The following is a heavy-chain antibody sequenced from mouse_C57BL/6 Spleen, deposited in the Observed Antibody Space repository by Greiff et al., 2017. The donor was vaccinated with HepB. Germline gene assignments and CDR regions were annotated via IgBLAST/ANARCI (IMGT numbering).Heavy chain of an antibody. Sequence: VQLQQPGAELVKPGASVKLSCKASGYTFTSYWMHWVKQRPGQGLEWIGMIHPNSGSTNYNEKFKSKATLTVDKSSSTAYMQLSSLTSEDSAVYYCARSLYYGNYNAMDYWGQGTSVTVSS. CDR1: GYTFTSYW. V-gene: IGHV1-64*01. D-gene: IGHD2-1*01. J-gene: IGHJ4*01. CDR3: ARSLYYGNYNAMDY. CDR2: IHPNSGST.